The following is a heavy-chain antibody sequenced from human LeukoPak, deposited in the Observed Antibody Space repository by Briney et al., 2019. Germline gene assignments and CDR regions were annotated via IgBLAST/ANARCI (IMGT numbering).Heavy chain of an antibody. CDR3: AKGSLGNWYFFDY. D-gene: IGHD1-1*01. J-gene: IGHJ4*02. CDR1: GFTFGSFA. V-gene: IGHV3-23*01. CDR2: FSRNGRDT. Sequence: GGSLRLSCAASGFTFGSFAMSWVRQAPGKGPEWVSTFSRNGRDTYYADSVKGRFTIFRDNSKNTLYLQINSLRVEDTAVYYCAKGSLGNWYFFDYWGQGTLVTVSS.